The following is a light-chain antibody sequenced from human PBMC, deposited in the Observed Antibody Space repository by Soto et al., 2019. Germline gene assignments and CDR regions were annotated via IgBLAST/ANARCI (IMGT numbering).Light chain of an antibody. J-gene: IGLJ1*01. CDR2: EVT. CDR1: SSDVGGYNY. V-gene: IGLV2-8*01. CDR3: CSYAGNSNYV. Sequence: QSALTQPRSASGSPGHSVTISCTGTSSDVGGYNYVSWYQQHPGEAPKLIIYEVTKRPSGVPDRFSGSKSGNTASLTVSGLQAEDEADYHCCSYAGNSNYVFGTGTKVTVL.